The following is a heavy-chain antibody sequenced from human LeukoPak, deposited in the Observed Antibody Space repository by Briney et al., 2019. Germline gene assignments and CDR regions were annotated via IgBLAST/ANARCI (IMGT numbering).Heavy chain of an antibody. CDR2: ISSSGSTI. CDR3: ARDGRGITPTYYFDY. CDR1: GFTFSDYY. V-gene: IGHV3-11*04. J-gene: IGHJ4*02. Sequence: GVSLRLSCAASGFTFSDYYMSWIRQAPGKGLEWVSYISSSGSTIYYADSVKGRFTISRDNAKNSLYLQMNSLRAEDTAVYYCARDGRGITPTYYFDYWGQGTLVTVSS. D-gene: IGHD3-10*01.